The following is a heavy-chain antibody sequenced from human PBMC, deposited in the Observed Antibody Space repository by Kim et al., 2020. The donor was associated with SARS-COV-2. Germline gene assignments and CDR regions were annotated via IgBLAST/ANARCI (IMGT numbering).Heavy chain of an antibody. CDR3: ARGLGVRGRIDY. CDR1: GGSFSGYY. J-gene: IGHJ4*02. D-gene: IGHD3-10*01. CDR2: INHSGST. V-gene: IGHV4-34*01. Sequence: SETLSLTCAVYGGSFSGYYWSWIRQPPGKGLEWIGEINHSGSTNYNPSLKSRVTISVDTSKNQFSLKLSSVTAADTAVYYCARGLGVRGRIDYCGQGTLV.